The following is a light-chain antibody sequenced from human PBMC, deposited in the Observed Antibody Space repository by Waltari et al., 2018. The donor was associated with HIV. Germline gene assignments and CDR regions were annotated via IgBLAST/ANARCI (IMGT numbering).Light chain of an antibody. Sequence: EIVVTQFPAALSVSPGEGASLPCIASQSVSTNLAWYHLVSGQAPRLLISDSSNRATGVPDRFSGSGSGTHFTLTISSLQSEDSGVYYCQSYSDWPRAFGLGTKVEV. V-gene: IGKV3-15*01. CDR2: DSS. CDR1: QSVSTN. J-gene: IGKJ1*01. CDR3: QSYSDWPRA.